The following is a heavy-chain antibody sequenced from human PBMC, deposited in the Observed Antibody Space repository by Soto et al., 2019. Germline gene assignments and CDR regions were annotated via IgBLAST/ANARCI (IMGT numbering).Heavy chain of an antibody. V-gene: IGHV1-46*03. J-gene: IGHJ4*02. Sequence: ASVKVSCKASGYTFTSYYIHWVRQAPGQGLEWIGVINPSGGSTSYAQKFQGRITMTKDTSTSTVYMELNSLKSEDTAVYFCARIRGSAYDSSAYYYYWGQGTLVTVSS. CDR2: INPSGGST. D-gene: IGHD3-22*01. CDR1: GYTFTSYY. CDR3: ARIRGSAYDSSAYYYY.